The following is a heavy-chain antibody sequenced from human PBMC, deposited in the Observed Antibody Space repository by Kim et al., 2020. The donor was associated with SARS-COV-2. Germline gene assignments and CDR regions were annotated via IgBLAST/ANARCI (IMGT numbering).Heavy chain of an antibody. CDR2: IYYSGST. Sequence: SETLSLTCTVSGGSISSYYWSWIRQPPGKGLEWIGYIYYSGSTNYNPSLKSRVTISVDTSKNQFSLKLSSVTAADTAVYYCGRMGDGSGSYYFDYWGQGT. CDR3: GRMGDGSGSYYFDY. V-gene: IGHV4-59*01. CDR1: GGSISSYY. J-gene: IGHJ4*02. D-gene: IGHD3-10*01.